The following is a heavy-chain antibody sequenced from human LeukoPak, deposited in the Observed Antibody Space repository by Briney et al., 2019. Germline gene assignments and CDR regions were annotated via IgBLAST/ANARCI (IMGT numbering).Heavy chain of an antibody. V-gene: IGHV4-34*01. CDR3: ARGLMGAGSSGAFDI. D-gene: IGHD1-26*01. CDR1: GGSFSGYY. J-gene: IGHJ3*02. CDR2: INHSGST. Sequence: SEILSLTCAVYGGSFSGYYWNWIRQPPGKGLEWIGEINHSGSTNYISSLKSRVTISIDTSKNQFSLKMSSVTAADTAVYYCARGLMGAGSSGAFDIWGQGTLVTVSS.